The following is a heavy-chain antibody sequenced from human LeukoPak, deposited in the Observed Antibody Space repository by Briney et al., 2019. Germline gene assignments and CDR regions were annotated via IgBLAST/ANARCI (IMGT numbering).Heavy chain of an antibody. D-gene: IGHD2-15*01. J-gene: IGHJ4*02. CDR2: ISGSGGST. CDR1: GFTFSSYG. Sequence: GGSLRLSCAASGFTFSSYGMRWVRQAPGKGLEWVSAISGSGGSTYYADSVKGRFTISRDNSKNTLYLQMHSLRAEDTAVYYCAKVYCSGGSCYSGFDYWGQGILVTVSS. V-gene: IGHV3-23*01. CDR3: AKVYCSGGSCYSGFDY.